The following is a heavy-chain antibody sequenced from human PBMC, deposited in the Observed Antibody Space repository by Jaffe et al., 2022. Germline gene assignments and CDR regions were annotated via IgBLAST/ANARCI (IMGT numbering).Heavy chain of an antibody. D-gene: IGHD2-15*01. CDR3: VRDDCSGGSCRFDP. CDR1: GFTFSTYN. Sequence: EVQLVESGGGLVQPGGSLRLSCAASGFTFSTYNMIWVRQAPGKGLECVSKISTSGSAIYYADSVKGRFTISRDNAKNSLYLQMDNLRAEDTAVYYCVRDDCSGGSCRFDPWGQGTLVTVSS. V-gene: IGHV3-48*01. CDR2: ISTSGSAI. J-gene: IGHJ5*02.